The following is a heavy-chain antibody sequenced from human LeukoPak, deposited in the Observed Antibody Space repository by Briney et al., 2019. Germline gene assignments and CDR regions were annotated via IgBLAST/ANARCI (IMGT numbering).Heavy chain of an antibody. J-gene: IGHJ5*02. D-gene: IGHD3-3*01. Sequence: ASVKVSCKASGGTFSSYAISWVRQAPGQGLEWMGRIIPILGIANYAQKSQGRVTITADKSTSTAYMELSSLRSEDTAVYYYARDAIFGVVISKTWGQGTLVTVSS. CDR3: ARDAIFGVVISKT. V-gene: IGHV1-69*04. CDR2: IIPILGIA. CDR1: GGTFSSYA.